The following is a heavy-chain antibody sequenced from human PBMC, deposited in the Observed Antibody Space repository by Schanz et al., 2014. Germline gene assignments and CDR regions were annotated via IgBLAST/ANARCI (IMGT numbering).Heavy chain of an antibody. J-gene: IGHJ4*02. CDR1: GGTFSSYT. V-gene: IGHV1-69*02. CDR3: ARGYGDSPTDF. Sequence: QVQLVQSGAEVKKPGSSVKVSCTASGGTFSSYTISWIRQAPGQGLEWMGRIIPVLAIADYAQKFQGRVTITADKSTSTASMELSSLRSEDTAVYYCARGYGDSPTDFWGQGTLGTVSS. CDR2: IIPVLAIA. D-gene: IGHD4-17*01.